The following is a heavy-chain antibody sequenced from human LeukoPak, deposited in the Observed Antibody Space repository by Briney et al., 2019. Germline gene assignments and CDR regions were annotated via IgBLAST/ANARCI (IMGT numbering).Heavy chain of an antibody. CDR1: GFTFSRYN. CDR3: ARMTHSGSYYFDY. Sequence: PGGSLRLSCVASGFTFSRYNMNWVRQAPGKGLEWVSYISSSSSTIYYADSVKGRFTISRGNAKTSLYLQMNSLRDEDTAVYYCARMTHSGSYYFDYWGQGTLVTVSS. D-gene: IGHD1-26*01. J-gene: IGHJ4*02. CDR2: ISSSSSTI. V-gene: IGHV3-48*02.